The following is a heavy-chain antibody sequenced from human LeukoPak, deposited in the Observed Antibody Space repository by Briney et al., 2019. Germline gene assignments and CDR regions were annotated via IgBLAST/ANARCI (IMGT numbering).Heavy chain of an antibody. J-gene: IGHJ5*02. CDR1: GGSISSYY. D-gene: IGHD6-19*01. CDR3: ARHIFRVRAVAPINWFDP. CDR2: IYYSGST. Sequence: SETLSLTCTVSGGSISSYYWSWIRQPPGKGLEWIGYIYYSGSTYYNPSLKSRVTLSVDTSKNQFSLKLSSVTAADTAVYYCARHIFRVRAVAPINWFDPWGQGTLVTVSS. V-gene: IGHV4-59*08.